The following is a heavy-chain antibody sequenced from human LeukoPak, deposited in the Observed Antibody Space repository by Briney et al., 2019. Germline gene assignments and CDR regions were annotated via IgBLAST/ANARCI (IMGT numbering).Heavy chain of an antibody. CDR2: VYYSGNT. J-gene: IGHJ3*02. CDR3: ARDTRDAFDI. Sequence: PSETLSLTRTVFGGSISGFYWNWIRQPPGKGLEWIGYVYYSGNTNYNPSLKSRVTISLDTSKNQFSLKLRSVTAADTAVYYCARDTRDAFDIWGQGTMVTVSS. CDR1: GGSISGFY. V-gene: IGHV4-59*01.